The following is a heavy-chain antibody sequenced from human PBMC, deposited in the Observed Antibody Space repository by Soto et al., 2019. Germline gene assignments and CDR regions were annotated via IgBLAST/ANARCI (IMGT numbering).Heavy chain of an antibody. CDR3: AREEWLAPIAD. Sequence: SETLSLTCAVYGGSFSGYYWTWIRQPPGTGLEWIGEINHSGSTNYNPSLKSRVTISVDTSKNQFSLKLTSVTAADTAVYYCAREEWLAPIADSGQGTLVTVSS. D-gene: IGHD6-19*01. V-gene: IGHV4-34*01. J-gene: IGHJ4*02. CDR2: INHSGST. CDR1: GGSFSGYY.